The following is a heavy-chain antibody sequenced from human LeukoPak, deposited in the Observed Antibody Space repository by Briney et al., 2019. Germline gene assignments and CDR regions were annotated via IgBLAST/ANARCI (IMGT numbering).Heavy chain of an antibody. CDR2: IKQDGSEK. Sequence: PGGSLRLSCAASGFTFSSYWMSWVRQAPGKGLEWVANIKQDGSEKYYVDSVKGRFTISRDNAKNSLYLQMNSLRAEDTAVYYCARDMRWELRGRSWFDPWGQGTLVTVSS. CDR3: ARDMRWELRGRSWFDP. J-gene: IGHJ5*02. V-gene: IGHV3-7*01. CDR1: GFTFSSYW. D-gene: IGHD1-26*01.